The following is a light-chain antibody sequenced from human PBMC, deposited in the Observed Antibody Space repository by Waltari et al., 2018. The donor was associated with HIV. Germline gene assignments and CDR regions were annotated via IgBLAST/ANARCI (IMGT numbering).Light chain of an antibody. V-gene: IGLV2-11*01. CDR1: NSVVGGSKS. CDR2: DVT. CDR3: CSYACNYTWV. J-gene: IGLJ3*02. Sequence: QSALTQPRSVSGSPGQSATLSWPGTNSVVGGSKSASWYHQHPRKVPKLMIYDVTKLPSGVPRRFSCSKSGNTASLTISGLQAEDDAYYYSCSYACNYTWVFGGVTKMTVL.